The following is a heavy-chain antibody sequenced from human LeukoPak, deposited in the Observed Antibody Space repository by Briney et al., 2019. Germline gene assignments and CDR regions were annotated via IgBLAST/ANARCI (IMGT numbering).Heavy chain of an antibody. CDR2: IIPIFGTA. J-gene: IGHJ5*02. Sequence: SVKVSCKASGGTLSSYAISWVRQAPGQGLEWMGGIIPIFGTANYAQKFQGRVTITADESTSTAYMELSSLRSEDTAVYYCVRGLPAAIVWNWFDPWGEGTLVTVSS. CDR3: VRGLPAAIVWNWFDP. V-gene: IGHV1-69*01. D-gene: IGHD2-2*01. CDR1: GGTLSSYA.